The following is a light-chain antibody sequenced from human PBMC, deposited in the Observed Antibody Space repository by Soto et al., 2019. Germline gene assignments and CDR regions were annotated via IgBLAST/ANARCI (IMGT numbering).Light chain of an antibody. Sequence: VVTQSPATLSVFPGETATLSCRASQSVSSDLAWYQQRPGQAPRLLIYGASTRATGIPARFRGSGSGTXXXXXXXXXXXXXXATYYCQQYNTWHPKMAFGRXTKVEIK. CDR3: QQYNTWHPKMA. CDR1: QSVSSD. J-gene: IGKJ1*01. V-gene: IGKV3-15*01. CDR2: GAS.